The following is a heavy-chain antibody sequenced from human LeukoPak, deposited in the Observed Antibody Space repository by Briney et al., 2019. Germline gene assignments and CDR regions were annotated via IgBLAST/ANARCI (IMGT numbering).Heavy chain of an antibody. CDR1: GFTFGFSRYA. D-gene: IGHD3-22*01. CDR2: ISGSGGST. J-gene: IGHJ5*02. V-gene: IGHV3-23*01. Sequence: PGGSLRLSCAASGFTFGFSRYAMSWVRQAPGKGLEWVAGISGSGGSTFHADSVKGRFTISRDNAKNSLYLQMNSLRAEDTAVYYCAREPKGYYDSSGYCYHWGQGTLVTVSS. CDR3: AREPKGYYDSSGYCYH.